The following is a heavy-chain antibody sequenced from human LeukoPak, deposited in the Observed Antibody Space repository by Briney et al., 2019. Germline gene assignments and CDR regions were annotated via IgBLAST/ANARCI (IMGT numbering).Heavy chain of an antibody. CDR2: IYSSGST. CDR3: ARVFDSGSQAYFYYMDV. V-gene: IGHV4-59*01. CDR1: GGSIRGYY. Sequence: PSETLSLTCNVSGGSIRGYYWSWIRQPPGKGLEWIGYIYSSGSTNYNPSLKSRVTMSVDTSKNQFSLKVSSVTAADTAVYYCARVFDSGSQAYFYYMDVWGKGTTVTISS. J-gene: IGHJ6*03. D-gene: IGHD3-10*01.